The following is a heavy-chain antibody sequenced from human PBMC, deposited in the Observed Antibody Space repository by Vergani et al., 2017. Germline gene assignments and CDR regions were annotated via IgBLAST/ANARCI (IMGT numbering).Heavy chain of an antibody. J-gene: IGHJ4*02. Sequence: EVQLLESGGGSAQPGGSLRLSCVASGFTFTAHGLNWVRQAPGKGLEWVSGISGQNFRTHYADSVKGRFTISRDDSKNTVYLQINSLRAEDTAVYYCAKSARVVPAANNNYDSSGYSWGQGTLVTVSS. CDR3: AKSARVVPAANNNYDSSGYS. CDR1: GFTFTAHG. V-gene: IGHV3-23*01. CDR2: ISGQNFRT. D-gene: IGHD3-22*01.